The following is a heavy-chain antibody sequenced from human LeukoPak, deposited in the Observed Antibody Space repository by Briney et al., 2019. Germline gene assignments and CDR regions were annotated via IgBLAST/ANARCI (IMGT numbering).Heavy chain of an antibody. J-gene: IGHJ4*02. Sequence: SQTLSLTCAISGDSVSSNSAAWNWVRQSPSRGLEWLGRTYYRSKWSTDYALSVKSRVNINADTSNNQFSLQLNSVTPEDTAVYYCASGHSGTFDYWGQGTLVTVSS. CDR3: ASGHSGTFDY. V-gene: IGHV6-1*01. D-gene: IGHD1-26*01. CDR1: GDSVSSNSAA. CDR2: TYYRSKWST.